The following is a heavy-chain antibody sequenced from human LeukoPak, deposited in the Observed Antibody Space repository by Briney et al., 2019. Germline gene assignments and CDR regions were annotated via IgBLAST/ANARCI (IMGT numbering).Heavy chain of an antibody. Sequence: GGSLRLSCAASEFTFSSYAMSWVRQAPGKGLEWVSGISDNGGSTYYADSVKGRFTISRDNSKNTLYLQMSSLRAEDTAIYYCAKTLWGTYFDYWGQGTLVTVSS. CDR1: EFTFSSYA. J-gene: IGHJ4*02. D-gene: IGHD3-16*01. CDR2: ISDNGGST. CDR3: AKTLWGTYFDY. V-gene: IGHV3-23*01.